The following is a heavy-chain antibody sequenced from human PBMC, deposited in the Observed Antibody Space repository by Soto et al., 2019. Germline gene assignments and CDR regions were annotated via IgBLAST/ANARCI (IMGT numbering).Heavy chain of an antibody. V-gene: IGHV1-18*04. Sequence: ASVKVSCKASGYTFTSYGISWVRQAPGQGLEWMGWISAYNGNTNYAQKLQGRVTMTTDTSTSTGYMELRSLRSDDTAVYYCAREEQKNYYYGMDVWGQGTTVTVSS. D-gene: IGHD1-26*01. J-gene: IGHJ6*02. CDR3: AREEQKNYYYGMDV. CDR2: ISAYNGNT. CDR1: GYTFTSYG.